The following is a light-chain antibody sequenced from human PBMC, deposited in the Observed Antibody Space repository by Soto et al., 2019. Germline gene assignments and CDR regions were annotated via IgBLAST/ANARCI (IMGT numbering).Light chain of an antibody. Sequence: QSALTQPPSVSGSPGQSVTISCTGTSSDVGSYNRVSWYQQPPGTAPKLMIYEVSNRPSGVPDRFSGSKSGNTASLTISGLQAEDEADYYCSSYTSSITLKVFGTGTKLTVL. J-gene: IGLJ1*01. CDR3: SSYTSSITLKV. CDR2: EVS. V-gene: IGLV2-18*02. CDR1: SSDVGSYNR.